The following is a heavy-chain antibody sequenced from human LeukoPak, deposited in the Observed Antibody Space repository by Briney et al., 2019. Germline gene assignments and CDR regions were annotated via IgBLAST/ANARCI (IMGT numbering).Heavy chain of an antibody. Sequence: GGSLRLSCTASGFSFSTYWMHWVRQAPGKGLVWVSRINTDGSSRNYADSVKGRFTISRDNAKNTLYLQMNSLSAEDTAVYYCAREDFGDYYYPGDWGQGTLDTVSS. CDR3: AREDFGDYYYPGD. CDR1: GFSFSTYW. V-gene: IGHV3-74*01. D-gene: IGHD4-17*01. J-gene: IGHJ4*02. CDR2: INTDGSSR.